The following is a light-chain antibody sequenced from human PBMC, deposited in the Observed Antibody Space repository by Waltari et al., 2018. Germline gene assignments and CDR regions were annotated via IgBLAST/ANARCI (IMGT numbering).Light chain of an antibody. CDR3: MQTLQTPFT. CDR2: LGS. Sequence: DIVMTQTPLSLPVTPGEPASISCRSSQSLLDSDGYTHLHWYLQKPGQSPQLLIYLGSNRASGVPDSFSGSGSGTDFTLKISRVEAEDVGVYYCMQTLQTPFTFGPGTKLDIK. CDR1: QSLLDSDGYTH. V-gene: IGKV2-28*01. J-gene: IGKJ3*01.